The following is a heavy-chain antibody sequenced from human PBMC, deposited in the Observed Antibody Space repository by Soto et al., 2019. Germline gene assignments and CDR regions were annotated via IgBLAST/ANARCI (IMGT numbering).Heavy chain of an antibody. CDR3: ARVNDYGGNVADY. J-gene: IGHJ4*02. CDR2: VFYSGST. CDR1: GGSISTYY. V-gene: IGHV4-59*08. D-gene: IGHD4-17*01. Sequence: PSETLSLTCTVSGGSISTYYWSWIRQPPGKGLEWIGYVFYSGSTNYNPSLRSRVTISVDTSKNQFSLKLRSVTAADTAVYSCARVNDYGGNVADYWGQGTRVTVS.